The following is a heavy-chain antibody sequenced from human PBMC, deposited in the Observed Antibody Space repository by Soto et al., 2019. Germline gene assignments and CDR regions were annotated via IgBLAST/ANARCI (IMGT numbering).Heavy chain of an antibody. CDR2: ISYDGSNK. V-gene: IGHV3-30*18. D-gene: IGHD3-3*01. CDR3: AKYLPLGGAIFGVAVDDAFDL. J-gene: IGHJ3*01. CDR1: GFTFSSYG. Sequence: QVQLVESGGGVVQPGRSLRLSCAASGFTFSSYGMHWVRQAPGKGLEWVAVISYDGSNKYYADSVKGRFTISRDNSKNTLYLQMNRLRAEDTAVYYCAKYLPLGGAIFGVAVDDAFDLWGQGTMVTVSS.